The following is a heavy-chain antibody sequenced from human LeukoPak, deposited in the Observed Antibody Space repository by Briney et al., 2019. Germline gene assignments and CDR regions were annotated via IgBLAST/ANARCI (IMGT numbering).Heavy chain of an antibody. Sequence: SVKVSCKASGGTFSSYAISWVRQAPGQGLEWMGGIIPIFGTANYAQKLQGRVTMTTDTSTSTAYMELRSLRSDDTAVYYCARGRGSYSNFDYWGQGTLVTVSS. V-gene: IGHV1-69*05. CDR3: ARGRGSYSNFDY. CDR1: GGTFSSYA. J-gene: IGHJ4*02. CDR2: IIPIFGTA. D-gene: IGHD1-26*01.